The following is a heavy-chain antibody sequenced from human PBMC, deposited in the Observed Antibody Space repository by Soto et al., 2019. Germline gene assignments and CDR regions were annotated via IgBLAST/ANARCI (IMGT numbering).Heavy chain of an antibody. CDR2: IDPKSGGT. V-gene: IGHV1-2*02. CDR1: GPTFIAYY. J-gene: IGHJ4*02. CDR3: ARTSVDVPE. D-gene: IGHD5-12*01. Sequence: QLVQSGAEVKKPGASVKVSCKTSGPTFIAYYIHWVRQAPGQGLEWMGWIDPKSGGTTYEQKFLGRVTMTRDTSINTAYMELNTLTSDDTALSYCARTSVDVPEWGQGTLITVSS.